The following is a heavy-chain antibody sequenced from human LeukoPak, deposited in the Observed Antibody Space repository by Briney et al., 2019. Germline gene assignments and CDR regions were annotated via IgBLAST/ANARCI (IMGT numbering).Heavy chain of an antibody. CDR1: GFTFSSYA. CDR3: AKEKWAD. D-gene: IGHD1-26*01. CDR2: ISGSDDST. V-gene: IGHV3-23*01. J-gene: IGHJ4*02. Sequence: PGGSLRLSCAASGFTFSSYAMSWVRQAPGKGLEWVSAISGSDDSTYYADSVKGRFTIARDNSKNTVFLYMNSLRAEDSATYFCAKEKWADWGQGTLVTVSS.